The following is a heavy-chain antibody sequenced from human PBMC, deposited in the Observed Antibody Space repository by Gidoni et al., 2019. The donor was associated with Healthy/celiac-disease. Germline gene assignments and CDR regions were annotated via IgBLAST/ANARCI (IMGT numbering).Heavy chain of an antibody. J-gene: IGHJ4*02. V-gene: IGHV4-39*01. CDR1: GGSISSSRSY. CDR2: IYYSGST. D-gene: IGHD4-17*01. Sequence: QLQLQESGPGLVKPSETLSLTCTVSGGSISSSRSYLGWIRQPPGKGLEWIGSIYYSGSTYYNPSLKSRVTISVDTSKNQFSLKLSSVTAADTAVYYCARLVHYGDYVRVLYPRYYFDYWGQGTLVTVSS. CDR3: ARLVHYGDYVRVLYPRYYFDY.